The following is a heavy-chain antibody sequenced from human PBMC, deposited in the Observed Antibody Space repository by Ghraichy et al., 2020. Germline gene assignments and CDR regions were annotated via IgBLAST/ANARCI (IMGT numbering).Heavy chain of an antibody. Sequence: ASVKVSCKASGYTVNRYAIHWVRQAPGQGLEWMGWINSFSGDREYSQKFEGRVTMSRDTSASTAYMELSSLRSEDTALYFCASHEGYCSATSCYPFDYWGQGTPVTVSS. D-gene: IGHD2-2*01. CDR3: ASHEGYCSATSCYPFDY. CDR2: INSFSGDR. CDR1: GYTVNRYA. V-gene: IGHV1-3*01. J-gene: IGHJ4*02.